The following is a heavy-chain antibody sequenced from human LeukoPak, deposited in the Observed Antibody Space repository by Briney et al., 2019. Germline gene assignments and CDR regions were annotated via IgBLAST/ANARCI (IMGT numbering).Heavy chain of an antibody. CDR2: IKQDESEK. Sequence: GGSLRLSCATSGFTFSNYWMTWVRQTPGKGLEWVANIKQDESEKYYVDSVKGRFIISRDNAKNSLYLQMNSLRVEDTAVYYGAIASCAVYERSGGGVYLAHWGQGTLVTVSS. CDR3: AIASCAVYERSGGGVYLAH. D-gene: IGHD2-15*01. J-gene: IGHJ4*02. CDR1: GFTFSNYW. V-gene: IGHV3-7*01.